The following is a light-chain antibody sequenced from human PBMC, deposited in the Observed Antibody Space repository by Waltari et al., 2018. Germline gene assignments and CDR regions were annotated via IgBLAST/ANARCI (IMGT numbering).Light chain of an antibody. CDR3: QQYYSLPWT. CDR2: WAS. CDR1: QSVLYSSNNKNH. V-gene: IGKV4-1*01. J-gene: IGKJ1*01. Sequence: DIVMTQSPDSLAVSLGERATINCKSSQSVLYSSNNKNHLAWYQQKPGQPPKLLVYWASTRESGVPDRFSGRGSGTDFTLTISSLQAEDVAVYYCQQYYSLPWTFGQGTKVEIK.